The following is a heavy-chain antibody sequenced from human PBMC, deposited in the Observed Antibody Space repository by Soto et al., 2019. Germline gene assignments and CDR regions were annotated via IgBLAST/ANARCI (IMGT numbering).Heavy chain of an antibody. J-gene: IGHJ4*02. CDR3: ARVSSSWGLVNYFDY. V-gene: IGHV4-59*02. Sequence: TSETLSLTCTVSGGSVSGYYWSWIRQPPGKGLEWIGYIYYSGSTNYNPSLKSRVTISVDTSKNQFSLKLSSVTAADTAVYYCARVSSSWGLVNYFDYWGRGTLVTVSS. D-gene: IGHD6-13*01. CDR1: GGSVSGYY. CDR2: IYYSGST.